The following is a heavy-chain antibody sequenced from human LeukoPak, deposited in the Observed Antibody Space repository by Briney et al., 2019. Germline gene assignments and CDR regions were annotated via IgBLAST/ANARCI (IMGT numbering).Heavy chain of an antibody. D-gene: IGHD6-13*01. CDR3: ARDHETDSSSWYPQFAY. CDR1: GGTFSSYA. J-gene: IGHJ4*02. V-gene: IGHV1-69*01. Sequence: ASVKVSCKASGGTFSSYAISWVRQAPGQGLEWMGGIIPIFGTANYAQKFQGRVTITADESTSTAYMELSSLRSEDTAVYYCARDHETDSSSWYPQFAYRGQGTLVTVSS. CDR2: IIPIFGTA.